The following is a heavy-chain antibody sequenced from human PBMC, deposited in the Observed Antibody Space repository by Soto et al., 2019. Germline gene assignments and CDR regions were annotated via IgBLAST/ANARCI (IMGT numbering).Heavy chain of an antibody. J-gene: IGHJ3*02. CDR1: GYTFTSYY. CDR3: AREGLRGNAFDI. D-gene: IGHD3-16*01. V-gene: IGHV1-46*01. CDR2: INPSGGST. Sequence: QVQLVQSGAEVKKPGASVKVSCKASGYTFTSYYMHWVRQAPGQGLEWMGIINPSGGSTSYAQKFQGRVTMTRDTSTSTVYMELSSLRSGDTAVYYCAREGLRGNAFDIWGQGTMVTVSS.